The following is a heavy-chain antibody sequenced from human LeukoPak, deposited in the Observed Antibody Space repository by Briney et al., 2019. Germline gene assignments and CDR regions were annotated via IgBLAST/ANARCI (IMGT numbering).Heavy chain of an antibody. Sequence: GGSLRLSCAASGFTFGTYAIHWVRQAPGEGLEYVSAISSDGGTTFYANSVRGRFTVSRDNSKNTLYLQLVSLRGEDTATYYCARVKHGSGWYYFDYWGQGARVTVSS. CDR1: GFTFGTYA. V-gene: IGHV3-64*01. J-gene: IGHJ4*02. CDR2: ISSDGGTT. CDR3: ARVKHGSGWYYFDY. D-gene: IGHD6-19*01.